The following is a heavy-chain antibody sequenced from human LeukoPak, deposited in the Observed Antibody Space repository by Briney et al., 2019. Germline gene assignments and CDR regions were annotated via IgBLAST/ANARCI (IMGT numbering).Heavy chain of an antibody. Sequence: GGSLRLSCAASGFTFSDYYMSWIRQAPGKGLGWVSYISSSGTNIYYADSVKGRFTISRDNAKNSLYLQMNSLRAEDTAVYYCARGSTYYYDSSGSFDPWGQGTLVTVSS. CDR3: ARGSTYYYDSSGSFDP. J-gene: IGHJ5*02. V-gene: IGHV3-11*04. D-gene: IGHD3-22*01. CDR1: GFTFSDYY. CDR2: ISSSGTNI.